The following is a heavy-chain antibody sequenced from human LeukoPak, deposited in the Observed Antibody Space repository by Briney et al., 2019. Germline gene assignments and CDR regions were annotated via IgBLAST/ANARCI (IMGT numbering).Heavy chain of an antibody. V-gene: IGHV1-69*13. J-gene: IGHJ4*02. CDR3: AISGSYTGDY. D-gene: IGHD1-26*01. CDR2: IIPIFGTA. Sequence: ASVKVSCKASGGTFSSYAISWVRQAPGQGLEWMGGIIPIFGTANYAQKFQGRVTITADESTSTAYMELSNLRSEDTAVYYCAISGSYTGDYWGQGTLVTVSS. CDR1: GGTFSSYA.